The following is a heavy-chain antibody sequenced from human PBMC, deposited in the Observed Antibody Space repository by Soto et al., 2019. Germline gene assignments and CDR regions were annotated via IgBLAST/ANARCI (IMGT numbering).Heavy chain of an antibody. CDR3: ARGGRIAAYYDHYGMDV. D-gene: IGHD6-13*01. Sequence: SETLSLTCAVYGGSFSGYYWSWIRQPPGKGLEWIGEINHSGSTSYNPSLKSRVTISVDTSKNQFSLKLSSVTAADTAVYYCARGGRIAAYYDHYGMDVWGQGITVTVCS. V-gene: IGHV4-34*01. CDR1: GGSFSGYY. J-gene: IGHJ6*02. CDR2: INHSGST.